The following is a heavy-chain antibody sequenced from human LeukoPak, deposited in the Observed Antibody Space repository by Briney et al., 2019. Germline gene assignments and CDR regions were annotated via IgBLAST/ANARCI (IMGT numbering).Heavy chain of an antibody. D-gene: IGHD3-10*01. V-gene: IGHV3-21*01. Sequence: GGSLRLSCAASGFTFSSYSMNWVRQAPGKGLEWVSSISSSSSYIYYADSVKGRFTISRDNAKNSLYLQMNSLRAEDTAVYYCARFGGYGSGSYSPGFDYWGQGTLVTVSS. CDR1: GFTFSSYS. J-gene: IGHJ4*02. CDR3: ARFGGYGSGSYSPGFDY. CDR2: ISSSSSYI.